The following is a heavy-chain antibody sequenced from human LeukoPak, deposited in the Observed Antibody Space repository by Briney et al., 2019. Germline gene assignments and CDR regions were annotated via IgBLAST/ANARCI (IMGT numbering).Heavy chain of an antibody. CDR1: GGSISSGGYS. V-gene: IGHV4-31*03. Sequence: SQTLSLTCTVSGGSISSGGYSWSWIRQHPGKGLEWIGYIYYSGSTYYNPSLKSRVTISVDTSKNQSSLKLSSVTAADTAVYYCARRPYSSSWYYFDYWGQGTLVTVSS. CDR3: ARRPYSSSWYYFDY. D-gene: IGHD6-13*01. J-gene: IGHJ4*02. CDR2: IYYSGST.